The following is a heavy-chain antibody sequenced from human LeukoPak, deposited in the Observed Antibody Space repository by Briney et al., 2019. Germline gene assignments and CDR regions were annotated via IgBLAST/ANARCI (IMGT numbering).Heavy chain of an antibody. CDR3: ASGYTYVRLGDH. CDR1: GLSFSNYW. Sequence: PGGSLRLSCAVSGLSFSNYWMDWVRQAPGKGLVWGARTNLHGTTVDYADSVKARFTTSRENAKNTLFLQMNSLRAEDTAVYYCASGYTYVRLGDHWGQGTLVTVSS. D-gene: IGHD5-18*01. J-gene: IGHJ4*02. CDR2: TNLHGTTV. V-gene: IGHV3-74*01.